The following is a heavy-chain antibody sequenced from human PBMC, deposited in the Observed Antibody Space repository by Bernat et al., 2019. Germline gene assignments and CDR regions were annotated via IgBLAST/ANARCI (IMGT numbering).Heavy chain of an antibody. CDR2: ISAYNGHT. D-gene: IGHD4-17*01. Sequence: QVQLVQSGAEVKKPGASVKVSCKASGYTFTSYGISWVRQAPGQGLEWMGWISAYNGHTNYAQKLQGRVTMTTDTSTSTAYMELRSLRSDDTAVYYCAREEGVTTVTTLDTIADFLYGMDVWGQGTTVTVSS. CDR1: GYTFTSYG. J-gene: IGHJ6*02. V-gene: IGHV1-18*01. CDR3: AREEGVTTVTTLDTIADFLYGMDV.